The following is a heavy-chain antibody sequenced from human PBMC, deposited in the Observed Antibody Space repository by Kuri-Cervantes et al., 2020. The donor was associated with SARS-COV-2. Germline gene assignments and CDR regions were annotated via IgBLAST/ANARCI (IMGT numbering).Heavy chain of an antibody. Sequence: SVKVSCKASGGILNTYALTWVRQAPGQGLDWMGGIIPTFGTANYARKFRGRVTITADESTSTAYMERNSLRSDDTAVYYCARVSLGTVVGEENYYFDYWGQGTLVTVSS. CDR2: IIPTFGTA. J-gene: IGHJ4*02. CDR1: GGILNTYA. V-gene: IGHV1-69*13. D-gene: IGHD1-26*01. CDR3: ARVSLGTVVGEENYYFDY.